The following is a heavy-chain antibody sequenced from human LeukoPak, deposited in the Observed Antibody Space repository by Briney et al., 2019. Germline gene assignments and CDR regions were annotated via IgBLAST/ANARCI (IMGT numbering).Heavy chain of an antibody. Sequence: ASVKVSCKASGGTFSSYAISWVRQAPGQGLEWMGGIIPIFGTANYAQKFQGRVTITADESTSTAYMELSSLRSEDTAVYYCARVSDLGIQSYNWFDPWSQGTLVTVSS. CDR3: ARVSDLGIQSYNWFDP. J-gene: IGHJ5*02. V-gene: IGHV1-69*01. CDR2: IIPIFGTA. D-gene: IGHD1-14*01. CDR1: GGTFSSYA.